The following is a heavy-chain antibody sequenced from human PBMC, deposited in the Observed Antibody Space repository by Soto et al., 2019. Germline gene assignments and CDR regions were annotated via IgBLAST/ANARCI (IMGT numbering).Heavy chain of an antibody. V-gene: IGHV3-30-3*01. CDR3: ARDRYYYDSSGLQY. D-gene: IGHD3-22*01. CDR2: ISYDGSNK. Sequence: PVGSLRLSCAASGFTFSSYAMHWVRQAPGKGLEWVAVISYDGSNKYYADSVKGRFTISRDNSKNTLYLQMNSLRAEDTAVYYCARDRYYYDSSGLQYWGQGTLVTVSS. CDR1: GFTFSSYA. J-gene: IGHJ1*01.